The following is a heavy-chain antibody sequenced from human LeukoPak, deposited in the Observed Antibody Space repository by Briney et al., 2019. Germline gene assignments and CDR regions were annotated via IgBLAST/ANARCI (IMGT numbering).Heavy chain of an antibody. Sequence: PSETLSLTCTVSGGSLSSYYWSWIRQPPGKGLEWIGYIYYSGSTNYNPSLKSRVTISVDTSKNQFSLKLSSVTAADTAVYYCARDVGSYHGMDVWGQGTTVTVSS. CDR2: IYYSGST. D-gene: IGHD3-10*01. CDR1: GGSLSSYY. V-gene: IGHV4-59*01. CDR3: ARDVGSYHGMDV. J-gene: IGHJ6*02.